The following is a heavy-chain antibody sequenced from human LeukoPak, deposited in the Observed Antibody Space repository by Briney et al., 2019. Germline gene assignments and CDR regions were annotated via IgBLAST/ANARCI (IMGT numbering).Heavy chain of an antibody. J-gene: IGHJ4*02. CDR2: ISSSSSYI. CDR3: ARDSRGNYDFWSGPPLDY. CDR1: GFTFSSYS. V-gene: IGHV3-21*01. Sequence: GGSLRLSCAASGFTFSSYSMNWVRQAPGKGLEWVSSISSSSSYIYYADSVKGRFTISRDNAKNSLYLQMNSLRAEDMAVYYCARDSRGNYDFWSGPPLDYWGQGTLVTVSS. D-gene: IGHD3-3*01.